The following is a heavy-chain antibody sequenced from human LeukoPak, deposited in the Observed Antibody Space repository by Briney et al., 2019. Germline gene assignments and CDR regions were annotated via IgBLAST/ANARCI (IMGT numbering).Heavy chain of an antibody. CDR3: ARTMVRGVTFLSY. Sequence: PSETLSLTCTVSGGSISSSSYYWGWIRQPPGKGLEWIGSIYYSGSTYYNPSLKSRVTMSVDTSKNQFSLKLSSVTAADTAVYYCARTMVRGVTFLSYWGQGTLVTVSS. D-gene: IGHD3-10*01. J-gene: IGHJ4*02. CDR1: GGSISSSSYY. CDR2: IYYSGST. V-gene: IGHV4-39*07.